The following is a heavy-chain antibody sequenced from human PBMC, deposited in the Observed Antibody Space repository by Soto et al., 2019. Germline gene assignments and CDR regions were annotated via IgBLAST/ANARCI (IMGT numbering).Heavy chain of an antibody. CDR2: IWYDGSNK. V-gene: IGHV3-33*01. CDR3: ARDVRYDYVWGSYRHPLNYGMDV. CDR1: GFTFSSYG. J-gene: IGHJ6*02. D-gene: IGHD3-16*02. Sequence: GGSLRLSCAASGFTFSSYGMHWVRQAPGKGLEWVAVIWYDGSNKYYADSVKGRFTISRDNSKNTLYLQMNSLRAEDTAVYYCARDVRYDYVWGSYRHPLNYGMDVWGQGTTVTVSS.